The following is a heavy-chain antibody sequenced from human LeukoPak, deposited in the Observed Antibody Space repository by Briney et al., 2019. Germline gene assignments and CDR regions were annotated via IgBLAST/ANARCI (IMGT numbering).Heavy chain of an antibody. V-gene: IGHV7-4-1*02. D-gene: IGHD2-21*02. CDR3: ARSYGAFEGDTYYYYGMDV. J-gene: IGHJ6*02. CDR1: GYTFTNYG. Sequence: GASVKVSCKASGYTFTNYGMSWVRQAPGQGLEWMGWINTNTGNPKSAQGFTERFVFSLDASVSTAYLQISSLKAEDTAVYYCARSYGAFEGDTYYYYGMDVWGQGTTVTVPS. CDR2: INTNTGNP.